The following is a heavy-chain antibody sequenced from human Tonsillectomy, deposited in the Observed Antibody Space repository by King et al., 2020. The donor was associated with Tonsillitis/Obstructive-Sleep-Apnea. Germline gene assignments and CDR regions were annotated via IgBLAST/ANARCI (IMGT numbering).Heavy chain of an antibody. CDR3: ARPRGRSSSNPSNWFDP. Sequence: QLQESGPGLVKPSETLSLTCTVSGGSISSSSYYWGWIRQPPGKGLEWIGSIYYSGSTYYNPSLKSRVTISVDTSKNQFSLKLSSVTAADTAVYYCARPRGRSSSNPSNWFDPWGQGTLVTVSS. CDR2: IYYSGST. J-gene: IGHJ5*02. D-gene: IGHD6-6*01. CDR1: GGSISSSSYY. V-gene: IGHV4-39*01.